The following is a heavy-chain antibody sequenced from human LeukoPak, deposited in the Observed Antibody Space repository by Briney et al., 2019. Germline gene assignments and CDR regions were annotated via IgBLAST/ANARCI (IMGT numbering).Heavy chain of an antibody. CDR3: AKDPHYFGSGSYYDYFDY. Sequence: GGSLRRSCAASGFTFSNYGMHWVRQAPGKGLEWVAFIRYDGNNKYYANSVKGRFTISRDNSKITLYLQMNSLRDEDTAVYYCAKDPHYFGSGSYYDYFDYWGQGTLVTVSS. J-gene: IGHJ4*02. CDR2: IRYDGNNK. V-gene: IGHV3-30*02. CDR1: GFTFSNYG. D-gene: IGHD3-10*01.